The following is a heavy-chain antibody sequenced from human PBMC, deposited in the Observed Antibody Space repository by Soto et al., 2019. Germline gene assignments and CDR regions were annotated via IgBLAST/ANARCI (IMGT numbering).Heavy chain of an antibody. CDR3: AKEGGYCSSTSCYGRVYY. Sequence: GGSLRLSCAASRFTISSHAMHWVRQAPGKGLEWVAVISGSGSSTYYADSVKGRFTISRDNSKNKLYLQMNSLRAEDTAVYYCAKEGGYCSSTSCYGRVYYWGQGTLVTVSS. J-gene: IGHJ4*02. V-gene: IGHV3-23*01. CDR1: RFTISSHA. D-gene: IGHD2-2*03. CDR2: ISGSGSST.